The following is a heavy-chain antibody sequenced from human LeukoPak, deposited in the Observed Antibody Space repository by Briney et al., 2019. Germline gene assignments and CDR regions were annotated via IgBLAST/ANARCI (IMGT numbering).Heavy chain of an antibody. CDR1: GGSISSYY. CDR3: ARGQVTIFGVVIPFDY. Sequence: PSETLSLTCTVSGGSISSYYWSWIRQPPGKGLEWIGEINHSGSTNYNPSLKSRVTISVDTSKNQFSLKLSSVTAADTAVYYCARGQVTIFGVVIPFDYWGQGTLVTVSS. CDR2: INHSGST. J-gene: IGHJ4*02. V-gene: IGHV4-34*01. D-gene: IGHD3-3*01.